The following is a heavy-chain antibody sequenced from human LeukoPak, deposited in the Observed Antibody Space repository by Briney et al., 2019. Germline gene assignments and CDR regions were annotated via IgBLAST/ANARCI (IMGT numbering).Heavy chain of an antibody. CDR2: INHSGST. CDR3: ARGRRFLDY. V-gene: IGHV4-34*01. D-gene: IGHD3-10*01. CDR1: GGSFSGYY. Sequence: SGTLSLTCAVYGGSFSGYYWSWIRQPPGKGLEWIGEINHSGSTNYNPSLKSRVTISVDTSKNQFSLKLSSVTAADTAVYYCARGRRFLDYWGQGTLVTVSS. J-gene: IGHJ4*02.